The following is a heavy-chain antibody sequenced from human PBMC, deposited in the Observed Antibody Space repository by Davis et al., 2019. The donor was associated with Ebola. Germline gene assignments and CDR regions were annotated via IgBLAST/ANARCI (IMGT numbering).Heavy chain of an antibody. CDR1: GFTFSSSW. D-gene: IGHD3-22*01. Sequence: HTGGSLRLSCAASGFTFSSSWMHWVRQAPGKGLVWVSRINSDGSSISHADSVKGRFTISRDNAKNTLYLQMNGLRAEDTAVYYCAKRGSSGYYFDYWGQGTLVTVSS. V-gene: IGHV3-74*01. CDR3: AKRGSSGYYFDY. J-gene: IGHJ4*02. CDR2: INSDGSSI.